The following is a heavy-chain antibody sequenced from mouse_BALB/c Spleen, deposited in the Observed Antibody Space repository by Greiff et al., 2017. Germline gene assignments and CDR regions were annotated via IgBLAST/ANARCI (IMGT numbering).Heavy chain of an antibody. J-gene: IGHJ4*01. V-gene: IGHV3-5*02. CDR2: IYYSGTI. Sequence: EVKLQESGPGLVKPSQTVSLTCTVTGISITTGNYRWSWIRQFPGNKLEWIGYIYYSGTITYNPSLTSRTTITRDTSKNQFFLEMNSLTAEDTATYYCAREGRYYAMDYWGQGTSVTVSS. CDR1: GISITTGNYR. CDR3: AREGRYYAMDY.